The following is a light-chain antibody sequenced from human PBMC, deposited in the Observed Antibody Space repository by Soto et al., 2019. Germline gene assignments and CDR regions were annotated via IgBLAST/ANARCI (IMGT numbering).Light chain of an antibody. Sequence: QSALTQPASVSGAPGQSITISCTGTSSDVGGYKDVSWYQQHPDKAPKLIIFEVSNRPSGISSRFSGSKSGTTASLTISGLQAEDEADYYCASYTSSRTSVIFGRGTKLTVL. CDR1: SSDVGGYKD. J-gene: IGLJ2*01. V-gene: IGLV2-14*01. CDR3: ASYTSSRTSVI. CDR2: EVS.